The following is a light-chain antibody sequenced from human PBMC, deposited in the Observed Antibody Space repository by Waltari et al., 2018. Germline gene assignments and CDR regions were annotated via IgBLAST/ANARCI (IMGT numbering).Light chain of an antibody. CDR3: QQRSNSFT. CDR1: RSISPY. J-gene: IGKJ3*01. V-gene: IGKV3-11*01. CDR2: DTS. Sequence: IVLRQSPATLSLSPGERAPLSCKASRSISPYLAWYQQRPGQAPRLLIYDTSTRAPGIPARFSGSVSVTDFTLTISSLEPEDVAVYYCQQRSNSFTFGPGTRVDI.